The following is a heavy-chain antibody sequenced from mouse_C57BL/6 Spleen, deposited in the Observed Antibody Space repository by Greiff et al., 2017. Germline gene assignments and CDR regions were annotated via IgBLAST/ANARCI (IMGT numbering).Heavy chain of an antibody. CDR2: IYPGSGST. CDR1: GYTFTSYW. CDR3: ARDPTAYFDY. J-gene: IGHJ2*01. Sequence: QVHVKQPGAELVKPGASVKMSCKASGYTFTSYWITWVKQRPGQGLEWIGDIYPGSGSTNYNEKFKSKATLTVDTSSSTAYMQLSSLTSEDSAVYYCARDPTAYFDYWGQGTTLTVSS. V-gene: IGHV1-55*01. D-gene: IGHD1-2*01.